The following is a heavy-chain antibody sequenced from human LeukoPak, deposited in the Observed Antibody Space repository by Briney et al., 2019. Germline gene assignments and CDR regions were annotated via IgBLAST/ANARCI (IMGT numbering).Heavy chain of an antibody. CDR2: ISGSGGST. J-gene: IGHJ4*02. CDR3: AKGASINYDFWSGYYTGIWLFDY. CDR1: GFTFSSYA. Sequence: GGSLRLSCAASGFTFSSYAMSWVRQAPGKGLEWVSAISGSGGSTYYADSVKGRFTISRDNSKNTLYLQMNSLRAEDTAVYYCAKGASINYDFWSGYYTGIWLFDYWGQGTLVTVSS. D-gene: IGHD3-3*01. V-gene: IGHV3-23*01.